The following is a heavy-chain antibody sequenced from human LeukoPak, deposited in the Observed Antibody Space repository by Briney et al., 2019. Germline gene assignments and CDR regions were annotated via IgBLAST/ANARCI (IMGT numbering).Heavy chain of an antibody. D-gene: IGHD4-17*01. CDR3: AKDGNGDPTGDYYGMDV. CDR2: ISYDGSNK. V-gene: IGHV3-30*18. Sequence: PGGSLRLSCAASGFTFSSYAMSWVRQAPGKGLEWVAVISYDGSNKHYADSVKGRFTISRDNSKNTLYLQMNSLRAEDTAVYYCAKDGNGDPTGDYYGMDVWGQGTTVTVSS. J-gene: IGHJ6*02. CDR1: GFTFSSYA.